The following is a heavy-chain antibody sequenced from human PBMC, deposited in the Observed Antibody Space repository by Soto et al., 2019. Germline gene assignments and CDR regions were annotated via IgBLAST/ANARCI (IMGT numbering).Heavy chain of an antibody. CDR2: ISSSSSTI. J-gene: IGHJ3*02. CDR1: GFTFSSYS. V-gene: IGHV3-48*01. D-gene: IGHD3-3*01. CDR3: ASAWYDFWSGYRDAFDI. Sequence: GGSLRLSCAASGFTFSSYSMNWVRQAPGKGLEWVSYISSSSSTIYYADSVKGRFTISRDNAKNSLYLQMNSLRAEDTAVYYCASAWYDFWSGYRDAFDIWGQGTMVTVSS.